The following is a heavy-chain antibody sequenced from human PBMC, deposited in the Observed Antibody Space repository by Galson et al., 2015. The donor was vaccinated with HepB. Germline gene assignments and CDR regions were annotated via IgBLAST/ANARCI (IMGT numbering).Heavy chain of an antibody. CDR2: IWYDGSEK. CDR3: ARETFVSPDYYYGMDV. D-gene: IGHD5/OR15-5a*01. V-gene: IGHV3-33*01. CDR1: GFTFSSYG. Sequence: SLRLSCAASGFTFSSYGMHWVRQAPGNGLEWVAVIWYDGSEKYYADSAKGRFTISRDNPKNTLYLQMNSLRAEDTAVYYCARETFVSPDYYYGMDVWGQGTTVTVSS. J-gene: IGHJ6*02.